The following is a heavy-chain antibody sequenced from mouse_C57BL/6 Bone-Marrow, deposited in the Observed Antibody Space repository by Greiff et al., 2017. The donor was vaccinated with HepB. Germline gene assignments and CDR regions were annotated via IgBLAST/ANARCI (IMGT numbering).Heavy chain of an antibody. CDR2: IDPSDSYT. D-gene: IGHD2-3*01. CDR1: GYTFTSYW. CDR3: ARGGWLQWYFDV. Sequence: VQLQQPGAELVKPGASVKLSCKASGYTFTSYWMQWVKQRPGQGLEWIGEIDPSDSYTNYNQKFKGKATLTVDTSSSPAYMQLSSLTSEDSAVYYCARGGWLQWYFDVWGTGTTVTVSS. J-gene: IGHJ1*03. V-gene: IGHV1-50*01.